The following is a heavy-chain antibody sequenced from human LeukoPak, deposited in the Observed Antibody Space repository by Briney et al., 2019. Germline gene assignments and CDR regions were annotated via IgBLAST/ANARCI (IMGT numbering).Heavy chain of an antibody. CDR1: GGSISGYY. CDR2: IYYSGST. Sequence: SETLSLTCTVSGGSISGYYWGWFRQPPGKGLEWIGYIYYSGSTNYNPSLKSRVTISGDTSKNQFSLRLSSVTAADTAVYYCARRDSSGYYVYWGQGTLVTVSS. J-gene: IGHJ4*02. D-gene: IGHD3-22*01. CDR3: ARRDSSGYYVY. V-gene: IGHV4-59*08.